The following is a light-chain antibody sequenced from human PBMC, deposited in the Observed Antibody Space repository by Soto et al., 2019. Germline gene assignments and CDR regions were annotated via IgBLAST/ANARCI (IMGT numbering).Light chain of an antibody. CDR1: QYINTR. Sequence: SVLSRSPATVSSNTGNRVTIACRASQYINTRLAWYQHRPGQAPRLLIYQTSIRAAGIPARFSASGSGTDFTLTISDVQPEDFALYYCHQRQSWPRRFGQGTKVDIK. CDR3: HQRQSWPRR. J-gene: IGKJ1*01. CDR2: QTS. V-gene: IGKV3-11*01.